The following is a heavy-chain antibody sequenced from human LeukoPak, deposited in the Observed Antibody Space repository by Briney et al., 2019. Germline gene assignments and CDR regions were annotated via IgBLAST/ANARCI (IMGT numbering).Heavy chain of an antibody. CDR2: ITPYNGNT. CDR1: GYTFRSYG. J-gene: IGHJ6*02. Sequence: ASVKVSCKASGYTFRSYGISWVRQAPGQGLEWMGWITPYNGNTNYAQKSQARVTMTTDTSTSTAYMELGSLRSDDTAVYYCARVVSPHYYYYGMDVWGQGTTVTVSS. V-gene: IGHV1-18*01. CDR3: ARVVSPHYYYYGMDV.